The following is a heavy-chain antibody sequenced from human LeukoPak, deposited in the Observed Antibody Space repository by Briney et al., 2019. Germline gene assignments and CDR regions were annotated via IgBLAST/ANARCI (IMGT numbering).Heavy chain of an antibody. CDR3: AKDKGSYYIFDD. Sequence: QPGGSLRLSCAASGFTFSSYAMSWVRQAPGKGLEWVSAISGSGGRTFYADSVKGRFTISRDTSENTLYLQMNSLRAEDTAVYYCAKDKGSYYIFDDWGQGTLVTVSS. V-gene: IGHV3-23*01. D-gene: IGHD1-26*01. J-gene: IGHJ4*02. CDR1: GFTFSSYA. CDR2: ISGSGGRT.